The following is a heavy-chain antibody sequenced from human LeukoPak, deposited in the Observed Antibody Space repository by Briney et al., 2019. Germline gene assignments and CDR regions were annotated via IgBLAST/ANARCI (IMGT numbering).Heavy chain of an antibody. V-gene: IGHV4-34*01. CDR2: INHSGST. CDR3: ARENYALANWFDP. Sequence: SETLSLTCAVYGGSFSGYYWSWIRQPPGKGLEWIGEINHSGSTNYNPSLKSRVTISVDTSKNQFSLKLSSVTAADTAVYYCARENYALANWFDPWGQGTLVTVSS. D-gene: IGHD1-7*01. J-gene: IGHJ5*02. CDR1: GGSFSGYY.